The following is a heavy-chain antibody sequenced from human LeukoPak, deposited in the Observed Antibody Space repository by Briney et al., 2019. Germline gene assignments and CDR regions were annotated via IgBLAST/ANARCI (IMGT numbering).Heavy chain of an antibody. CDR1: GFTFSSYA. CDR2: ISGSGGST. V-gene: IGHV3-23*01. J-gene: IGHJ4*02. D-gene: IGHD3-22*01. CDR3: AKEHLKYANDNRGSFDY. Sequence: GGSLRLSCAASGFTFSSYAMSWVRQAPGKGLEWVSAISGSGGSTYYADSVKGRFTISRDNARNTVYLRLNSLRNEDTALYYCAKEHLKYANDNRGSFDYWGQGTLVTVSS.